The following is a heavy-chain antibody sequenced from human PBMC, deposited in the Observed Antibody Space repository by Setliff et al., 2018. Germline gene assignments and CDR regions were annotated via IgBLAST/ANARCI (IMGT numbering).Heavy chain of an antibody. J-gene: IGHJ4*01. D-gene: IGHD1-26*01. CDR3: AGWWELLRQDY. V-gene: IGHV4-39*07. CDR2: SNHSGST. Sequence: PSETLSLTCTVSSGSISSSSYYWGWIPQRPGKGLEWNGSSNHSGSTNYNPSHKSLVTILADTSKNQFSLKLSSVTAAGTAVYYCAGWWELLRQDYWGQGTLVTVSS. CDR1: SGSISSSSYY.